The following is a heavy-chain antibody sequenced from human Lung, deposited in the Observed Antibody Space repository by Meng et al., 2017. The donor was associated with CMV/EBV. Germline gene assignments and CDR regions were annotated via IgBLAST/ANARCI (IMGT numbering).Heavy chain of an antibody. D-gene: IGHD3-3*01. J-gene: IGHJ6*02. CDR3: ARSFYDFWSGYTDYYYGMDV. Sequence: GEXXKISCKGSGYSFTSYWIGWVRQMPGKGLEWMGIIYPGDSDTRYSPSFQGQVTISADKSISTAYLQWSSLKASDTAMYYCARSFYDFWSGYTDYYYGMDVWXQGTXVNGAS. CDR2: IYPGDSDT. V-gene: IGHV5-51*01. CDR1: GYSFTSYW.